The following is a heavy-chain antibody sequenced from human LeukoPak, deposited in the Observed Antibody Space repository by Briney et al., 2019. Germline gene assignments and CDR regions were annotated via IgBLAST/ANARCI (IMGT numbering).Heavy chain of an antibody. CDR3: AIPAGSSWYSC. CDR2: INPSSGGT. Sequence: ASVRVSCKASGYTFTGYYMHWVRQAPGQGLEWVGWINPSSGGTSYAQKFQGRVTMTRDTSISTAYMELSSLRSDDTAVYFCAIPAGSSWYSCWGQGTLVTVSS. D-gene: IGHD6-13*01. CDR1: GYTFTGYY. V-gene: IGHV1-2*02. J-gene: IGHJ4*02.